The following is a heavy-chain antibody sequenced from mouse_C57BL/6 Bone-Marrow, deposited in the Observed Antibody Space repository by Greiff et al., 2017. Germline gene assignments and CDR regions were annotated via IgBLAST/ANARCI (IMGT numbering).Heavy chain of an antibody. J-gene: IGHJ2*01. CDR3: ARKDY. V-gene: IGHV5-6*01. Sequence: EVKLVESGGDLVKPGGSPKLSCAASGFTFSSYGMSWVRQTPDKRLEWVATISSGGSYTYYPDSVKGRFTISRDNAKNTLYLQMSSLKSEDTTMYYCARKDYWGQGTTLTVSS. CDR2: ISSGGSYT. CDR1: GFTFSSYG.